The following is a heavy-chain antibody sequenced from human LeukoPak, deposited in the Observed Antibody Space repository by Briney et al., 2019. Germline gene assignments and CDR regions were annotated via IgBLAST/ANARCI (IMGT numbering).Heavy chain of an antibody. CDR3: ARDRRDYGGPFDY. D-gene: IGHD4-23*01. J-gene: IGHJ4*02. CDR1: GFTFSSYW. Sequence: GGSLRLSCAASGFTFSSYWIHWVRQAPGKGLVWVSYINNDGSSTVYADSVKGRFTTSRDNAKNTLYLQMNSLRVEDTAVYYCARDRRDYGGPFDYWGQGTLVTVSS. CDR2: INNDGSST. V-gene: IGHV3-74*01.